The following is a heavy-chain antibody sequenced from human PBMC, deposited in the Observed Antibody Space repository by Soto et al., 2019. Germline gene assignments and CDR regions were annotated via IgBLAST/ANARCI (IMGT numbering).Heavy chain of an antibody. CDR2: IYYSGST. D-gene: IGHD3-3*01. V-gene: IGHV4-39*02. CDR3: AREEPYDFWSGYYRGRDYYYGMDV. CDR1: GGSISSSSYY. J-gene: IGHJ6*02. Sequence: SETLSLTCTVSGGSISSSSYYWGWIRQPPGKGLEWIGSIYYSGSTYYNPSLKSRVTISVDTSKNQFSLKLSSVTAADTAVYYCAREEPYDFWSGYYRGRDYYYGMDVWGQGTTVTVSS.